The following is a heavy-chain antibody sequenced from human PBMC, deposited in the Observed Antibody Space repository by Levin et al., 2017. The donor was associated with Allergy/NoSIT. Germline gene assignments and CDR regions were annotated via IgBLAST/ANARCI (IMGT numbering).Heavy chain of an antibody. Sequence: HTGGSLRLSCAASGFTFSNYAMHWVCQAPGKGLEWVGVISDDGSSEFYIDSVKGRFTISRDNSKNRLYLQMDSLRAEDTALYYCVREIAEEGTWGQGTLVIVSS. CDR1: GFTFSNYA. V-gene: IGHV3-30-3*01. D-gene: IGHD1-1*01. CDR2: ISDDGSSE. CDR3: VREIAEEGT. J-gene: IGHJ4*02.